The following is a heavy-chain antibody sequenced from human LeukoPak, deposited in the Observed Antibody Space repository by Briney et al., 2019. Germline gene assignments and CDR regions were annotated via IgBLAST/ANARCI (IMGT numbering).Heavy chain of an antibody. CDR1: GFNFRDYG. V-gene: IGHV3-23*01. Sequence: GSLRLSCEASGFNFRDYGMNWVRQAPGKGLEWVSGITASARTTYYADSVKGRFTIYSDNSKNTLSLQMSSLRAEDTAVYYCAKDLDGSGMYGGTDSWGQGTLVTVSS. CDR3: AKDLDGSGMYGGTDS. CDR2: ITASARTT. J-gene: IGHJ4*02. D-gene: IGHD6-19*01.